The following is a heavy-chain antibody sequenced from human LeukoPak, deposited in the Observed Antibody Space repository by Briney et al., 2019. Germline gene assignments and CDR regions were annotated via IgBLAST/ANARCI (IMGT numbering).Heavy chain of an antibody. J-gene: IGHJ4*02. Sequence: SETLSLTRAVYGVSFSGYYWGWIPQPPGKGPEWIAEIEHIGSTNYNPSLKSRVTISLDTSKSQLSLKLSSVTAADTAVYYCASTERCSTSCPLDYWGQGTLVTVSS. D-gene: IGHD2-2*01. V-gene: IGHV4-34*01. CDR1: GVSFSGYY. CDR2: IEHIGST. CDR3: ASTERCSTSCPLDY.